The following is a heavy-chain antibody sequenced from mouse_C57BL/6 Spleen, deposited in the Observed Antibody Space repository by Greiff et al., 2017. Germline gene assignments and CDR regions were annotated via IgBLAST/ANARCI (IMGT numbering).Heavy chain of an antibody. V-gene: IGHV14-4*01. CDR1: GFNIKDDY. Sequence: EVQLQQSGAELVRPGASVKLSCTASGFNIKDDYMHWVKQRPEQGLEWIGWIDPENGDTEYASKFQGKATITADTSSNTAYLQLSSLTSEDTAVYYCTTGHYGRSWYFDVWGTGTTVTVSS. J-gene: IGHJ1*03. CDR3: TTGHYGRSWYFDV. CDR2: IDPENGDT. D-gene: IGHD1-1*01.